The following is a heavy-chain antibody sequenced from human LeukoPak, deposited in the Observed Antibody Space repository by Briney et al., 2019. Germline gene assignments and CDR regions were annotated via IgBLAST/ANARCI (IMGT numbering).Heavy chain of an antibody. V-gene: IGHV3-7*01. CDR2: IKGDGREK. CDR3: ARTPSAYCGGDCYFDF. Sequence: GSLRLSCAASGFTFSSYWMSWVRQAPGKGLEWVANIKGDGREKYYVDSVKGRFTISRDNAKNSLYLQMNSLRAEDTAVYYCARTPSAYCGGDCYFDFWGQGTLVTVSS. D-gene: IGHD2-21*02. J-gene: IGHJ4*02. CDR1: GFTFSSYW.